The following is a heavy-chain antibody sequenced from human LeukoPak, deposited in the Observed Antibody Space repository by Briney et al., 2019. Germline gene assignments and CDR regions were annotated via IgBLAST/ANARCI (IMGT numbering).Heavy chain of an antibody. V-gene: IGHV4-59*12. J-gene: IGHJ4*02. CDR3: ARAPKHTNSWYYFDY. D-gene: IGHD2-2*01. CDR2: IYYSGNT. CDR1: GGSTSSYY. Sequence: PSETLSHTCTVSGGSTSSYYWSWIRQPPGKGLEWIGYIYYSGNTYYNPSLKSRLTISVDTSKNQFSLKLSSVTAADTAVYYCARAPKHTNSWYYFDYWGQGTLVSVSS.